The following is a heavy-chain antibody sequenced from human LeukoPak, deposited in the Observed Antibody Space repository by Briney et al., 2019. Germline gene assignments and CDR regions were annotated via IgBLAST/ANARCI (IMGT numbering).Heavy chain of an antibody. V-gene: IGHV4-4*09. CDR2: IYTSGGT. CDR1: GGSISTYY. CDR3: ARHGFGYYDSSGYYYLGYFDY. J-gene: IGHJ4*02. Sequence: SETLSLTCTVSGGSISTYYWSWIRQPPGKGLEWIGYIYTSGGTNYNPSLKSRVTISIDTSKTQFSLKLSSVTAADTAVYYCARHGFGYYDSSGYYYLGYFDYWGQGTLVTVSS. D-gene: IGHD3-22*01.